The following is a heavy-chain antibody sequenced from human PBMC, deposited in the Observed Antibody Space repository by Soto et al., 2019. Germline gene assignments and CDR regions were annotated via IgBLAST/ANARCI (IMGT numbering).Heavy chain of an antibody. CDR3: AATKTGYYYYGMDV. J-gene: IGHJ6*02. CDR2: IIPIFGTA. V-gene: IGHV1-69*13. Sequence: SVKVSCKASGGTFSSYAISWVRQAPGQGLEWMGGIIPIFGTANYAQKFQGRVTITADESTSTAYMELSSLRSEDTAVYYCAATKTGYYYYGMDVWGQGTTVTVYS. D-gene: IGHD1-1*01. CDR1: GGTFSSYA.